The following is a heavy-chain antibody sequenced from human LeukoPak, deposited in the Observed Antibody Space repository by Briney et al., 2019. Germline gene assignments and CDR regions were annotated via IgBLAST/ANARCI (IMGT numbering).Heavy chain of an antibody. CDR1: GYTFTSYY. CDR2: INPSGGST. J-gene: IGHJ3*02. D-gene: IGHD3-10*01. Sequence: ASVKVSCKASGYTFTSYYMHWVRQAPGQGLEWMGIINPSGGSTSYAQKFQGRVTVTRDTSTSTVYMELSSLRSEDTAVYYCARDSHDYYGSGSYFNDAFDIWGQGTMVTVSS. V-gene: IGHV1-46*01. CDR3: ARDSHDYYGSGSYFNDAFDI.